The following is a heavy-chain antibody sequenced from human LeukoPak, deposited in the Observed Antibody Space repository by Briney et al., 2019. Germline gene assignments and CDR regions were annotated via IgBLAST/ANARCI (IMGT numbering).Heavy chain of an antibody. Sequence: GRSLRLSCAASGFTFNSYAMHWVRQAPSKGLEWVALMSYDGSDKHYADSVKGRFTISRDSSKNTLYLQMNSLRAVDTAVYYCAKAHPYEYNYGGFDSWGQGALVTVSS. J-gene: IGHJ4*02. CDR2: MSYDGSDK. D-gene: IGHD5-18*01. CDR3: AKAHPYEYNYGGFDS. V-gene: IGHV3-30*18. CDR1: GFTFNSYA.